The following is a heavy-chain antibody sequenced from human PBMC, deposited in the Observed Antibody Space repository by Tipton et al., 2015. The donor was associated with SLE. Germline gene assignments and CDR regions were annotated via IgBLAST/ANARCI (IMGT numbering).Heavy chain of an antibody. J-gene: IGHJ6*02. Sequence: SLRLSCAASGFTFSSYAMHWVRQAPGKGLEWVAVISYDGSNKYYADSVKGRFTISRDNSKNTLYLQMNSLRAEDTAVYYCARVSSDFSHGMDVWGQGTTVTVSS. D-gene: IGHD3-3*01. CDR1: GFTFSSYA. V-gene: IGHV3-30-3*01. CDR3: ARVSSDFSHGMDV. CDR2: ISYDGSNK.